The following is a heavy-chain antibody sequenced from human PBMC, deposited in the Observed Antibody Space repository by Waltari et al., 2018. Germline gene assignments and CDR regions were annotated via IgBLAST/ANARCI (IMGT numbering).Heavy chain of an antibody. Sequence: QVQLVQSGAEVKKPGASVKVSCKASGYTFTSYDINWVRQATGQGLEWMGWMNPNSGNTGYAQKFQGRVTMTRNTSISTAYMELSSLRSEDTAVYYCAKDTPGGVVVITDAFDIWGQGTMVTVSS. V-gene: IGHV1-8*01. J-gene: IGHJ3*02. CDR2: MNPNSGNT. CDR3: AKDTPGGVVVITDAFDI. D-gene: IGHD3-22*01. CDR1: GYTFTSYD.